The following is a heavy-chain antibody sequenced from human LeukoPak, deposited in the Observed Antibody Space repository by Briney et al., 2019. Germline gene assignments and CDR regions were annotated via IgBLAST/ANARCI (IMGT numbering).Heavy chain of an antibody. J-gene: IGHJ6*04. CDR1: GFTFSSYE. CDR2: ISSSGSTI. D-gene: IGHD2-2*01. V-gene: IGHV3-48*03. Sequence: GGSLRLSCAASGFTFSSYEMNWVRQAPGKGLEWVSYISSSGSTIYYADSVMGRFTISRDNAKNSLYLQMNSLRAEDTAVYYCARATVVPAALGDYYYYGMDVWGKGTTVTVSS. CDR3: ARATVVPAALGDYYYYGMDV.